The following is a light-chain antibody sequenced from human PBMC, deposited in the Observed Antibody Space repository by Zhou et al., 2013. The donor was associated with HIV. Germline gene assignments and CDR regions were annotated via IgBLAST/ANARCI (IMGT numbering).Light chain of an antibody. CDR1: QDISNK. V-gene: IGKV3-20*01. CDR2: GAS. CDR3: QQYASSPRT. Sequence: TQSPATLSVSPGERVTLSCRASQDISNKLAWYQQKPGQAPRLLIYGASSRAPGIPDRFSGSGSGTDFTLTISRLEPEDFAVYSCQQYASSPRTFGQGTKVE. J-gene: IGKJ1*01.